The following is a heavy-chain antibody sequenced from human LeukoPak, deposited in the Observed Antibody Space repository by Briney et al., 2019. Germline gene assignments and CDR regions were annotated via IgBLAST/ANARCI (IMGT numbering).Heavy chain of an antibody. Sequence: PGGSLRLSCAASGFIFSDYSMNWVRQAPGKGLEWISYIGIDSGNTKYADSVKGRFTISADSARNSLYLQMNSLRVEDTGVYYCARAHNYAFDNWGQGTLVTVSS. D-gene: IGHD1-1*01. J-gene: IGHJ4*02. CDR3: ARAHNYAFDN. V-gene: IGHV3-48*04. CDR1: GFIFSDYS. CDR2: IGIDSGNT.